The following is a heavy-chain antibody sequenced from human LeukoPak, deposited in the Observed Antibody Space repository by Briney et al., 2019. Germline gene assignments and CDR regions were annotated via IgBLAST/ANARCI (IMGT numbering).Heavy chain of an antibody. J-gene: IGHJ4*02. CDR3: AKGLEYSSSSPFDY. Sequence: GGSLRLSRAASGFTFSSYAMSWVRQAPGKGLEWVSAISGSGGSTYYADSVKGRFTISRDNSKNTLYLQMNSLRAEDTAVYYCAKGLEYSSSSPFDYWGQGTLVTVSS. CDR2: ISGSGGST. V-gene: IGHV3-23*01. D-gene: IGHD6-6*01. CDR1: GFTFSSYA.